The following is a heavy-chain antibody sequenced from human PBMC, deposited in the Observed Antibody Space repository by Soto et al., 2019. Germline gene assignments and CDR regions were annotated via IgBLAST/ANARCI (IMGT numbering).Heavy chain of an antibody. J-gene: IGHJ5*02. Sequence: QLQLQESGSRLVKSSETLSLTCGVSGDTISTGGYSWAWIRQPPGKALEWIGHTNHSGNPYYYPTPPSRVIRSVESSKNQFSLNVRSASAADTALYSCARETYGAYLGYFAPWGQGALVTVSS. D-gene: IGHD4-17*01. CDR2: TNHSGNP. V-gene: IGHV4-30-2*01. CDR1: GDTISTGGYS. CDR3: ARETYGAYLGYFAP.